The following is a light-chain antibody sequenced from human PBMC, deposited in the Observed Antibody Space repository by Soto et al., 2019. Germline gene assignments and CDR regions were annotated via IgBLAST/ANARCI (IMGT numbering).Light chain of an antibody. Sequence: QSVLTQSPSASASLGASVKLTCTLSSGHSNYAIAWHQQQSEKGPRYLMKLNSDGSHSKGDGIPDRFSGSSSGAKRYLTISSLQSEDEADYYCQTWGSGIVVFGGGTKVTVL. CDR1: SGHSNYA. CDR2: LNSDGSH. V-gene: IGLV4-69*01. J-gene: IGLJ2*01. CDR3: QTWGSGIVV.